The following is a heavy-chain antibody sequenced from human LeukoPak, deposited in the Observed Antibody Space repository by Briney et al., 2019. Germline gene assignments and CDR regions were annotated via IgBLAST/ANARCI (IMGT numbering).Heavy chain of an antibody. Sequence: GGSLRLSCAASGFTFSSYWMSWVRQAPGKGLEWVANIKQDGSEKYYVDSVKGRFTISRDNAKNSLYLQMNSLRAEDTAVYYCARAHYYGSGSLYYFDCWGHGTLVTVSS. CDR2: IKQDGSEK. CDR1: GFTFSSYW. J-gene: IGHJ4*01. D-gene: IGHD3-10*01. V-gene: IGHV3-7*01. CDR3: ARAHYYGSGSLYYFDC.